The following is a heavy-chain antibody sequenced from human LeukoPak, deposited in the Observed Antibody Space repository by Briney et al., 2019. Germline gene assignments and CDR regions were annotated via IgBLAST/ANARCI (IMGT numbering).Heavy chain of an antibody. CDR3: AREYYYDSSGYLFAP. D-gene: IGHD3-22*01. CDR2: ISAYNGNT. V-gene: IGHV1-18*04. CDR1: GYTFTGYY. Sequence: ASVKVSCKASGYTFTGYYMHWVRQAPGRGLEWMGWISAYNGNTNYAQKLQGRVTMTTDTSTSTAYMELRSLRSDDTAVYYCAREYYYDSSGYLFAPWGQGTLVTVSS. J-gene: IGHJ5*02.